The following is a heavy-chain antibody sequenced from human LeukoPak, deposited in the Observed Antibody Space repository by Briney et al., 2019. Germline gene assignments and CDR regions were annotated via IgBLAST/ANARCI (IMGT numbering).Heavy chain of an antibody. D-gene: IGHD4-23*01. CDR1: RFTFSSAW. J-gene: IGHJ4*02. CDR2: IKSKADGGAT. Sequence: PGGSLRLSCEASRFTFSSAWMSWVRQAPGKGLEWVGRIKSKADGGATDYAPPVKGRFTVSRDDSKNTFYLRMNSLKTEDTALYYCTTAPYDGKDYWGQGTLVTVSS. CDR3: TTAPYDGKDY. V-gene: IGHV3-15*01.